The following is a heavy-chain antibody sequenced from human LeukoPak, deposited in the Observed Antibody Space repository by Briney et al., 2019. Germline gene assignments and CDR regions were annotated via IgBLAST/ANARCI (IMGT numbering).Heavy chain of an antibody. Sequence: GGSLRRSCAASGSTFATYWMRCGRPAPGKGMEWVANIKQDGSEEYYVDSVKGRFRISRDNTKNSLYLQMDSLRAEDTAVYFCTRGGSGSYYNTYYNGLDAWGQGTKVTVSS. CDR3: TRGGSGSYYNTYYNGLDA. CDR1: GSTFATYW. CDR2: IKQDGSEE. D-gene: IGHD3-10*01. J-gene: IGHJ6*02. V-gene: IGHV3-7*01.